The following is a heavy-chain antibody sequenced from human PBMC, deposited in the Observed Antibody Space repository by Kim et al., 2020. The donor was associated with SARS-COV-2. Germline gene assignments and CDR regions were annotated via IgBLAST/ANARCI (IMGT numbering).Heavy chain of an antibody. CDR2: VSGSGGTT. CDR1: GFTFSSYA. V-gene: IGHV3-23*01. CDR3: AKGRSGSYYAFDS. Sequence: GGSLRLSCAASGFTFSSYAMSWVRQAPGKGLEWVSGVSGSGGTTYYADSVKGRFTISRDNSKNALYLQMNSLRAEDTAVYYCAKGRSGSYYAFDSWGQGTLVTVSS. D-gene: IGHD1-26*01. J-gene: IGHJ4*02.